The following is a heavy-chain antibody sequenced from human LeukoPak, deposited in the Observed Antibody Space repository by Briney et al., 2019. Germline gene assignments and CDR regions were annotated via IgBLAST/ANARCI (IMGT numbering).Heavy chain of an antibody. CDR2: IYPDDFDT. V-gene: IGHV5-51*01. CDR3: ARGATATRTFDY. CDR1: AYSFTSYW. Sequence: KLGESLKIPCKASAYSFTSYWIAWVRQMPGKGLEWLGIIYPDDFDTRYSPSFQGQVTISADRSISTAYLQWSSLKASDTAMYYCARGATATRTFDYWGQGTLVTVSS. J-gene: IGHJ4*02. D-gene: IGHD1-1*01.